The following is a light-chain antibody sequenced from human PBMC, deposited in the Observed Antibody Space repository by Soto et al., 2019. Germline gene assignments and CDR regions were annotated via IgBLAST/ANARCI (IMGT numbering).Light chain of an antibody. Sequence: QSVLTQPASVSGSPVQSITISCTGTSSYVGGYNYVSWYQQHPGKVPKLMIYDVSNRPSGVSNRFSGSKSGNTASLTISGLQAEDEADYYCSSYTSSSPVVFGGGTKVTVL. CDR1: SSYVGGYNY. CDR3: SSYTSSSPVV. CDR2: DVS. J-gene: IGLJ2*01. V-gene: IGLV2-14*01.